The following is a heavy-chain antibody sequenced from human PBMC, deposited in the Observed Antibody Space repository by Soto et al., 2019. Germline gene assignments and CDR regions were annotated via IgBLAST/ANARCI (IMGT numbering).Heavy chain of an antibody. CDR2: ISSSSSYI. CDR3: AIKSGDYYYGMDV. Sequence: EVQLVESGGGLVKPGGSLRLSCAASGFTLSSYSMNWVRQAPGKGLEWVSSISSSSSYIYYADSVKGRFTISRDNAKNSLYLQMNSLRAEDTAVYYCAIKSGDYYYGMDVWGQGTTVTVSS. D-gene: IGHD1-26*01. V-gene: IGHV3-21*01. CDR1: GFTLSSYS. J-gene: IGHJ6*02.